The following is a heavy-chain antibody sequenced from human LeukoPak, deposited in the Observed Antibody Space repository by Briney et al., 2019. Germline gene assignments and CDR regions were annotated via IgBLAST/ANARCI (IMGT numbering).Heavy chain of an antibody. CDR2: IIPIFGTA. V-gene: IGHV1-69*06. CDR1: GGTFSSYA. D-gene: IGHD2-2*01. J-gene: IGHJ4*02. CDR3: ARVGYCSSTSRYDY. Sequence: SVKVSCKASGGTFSSYAISWVRQAPGQGLEWMGGIIPIFGTANYAQKFQGRVTITADKSTSAAYMELSSLRSEDTAVYYCARVGYCSSTSRYDYWGQGTLVTVSS.